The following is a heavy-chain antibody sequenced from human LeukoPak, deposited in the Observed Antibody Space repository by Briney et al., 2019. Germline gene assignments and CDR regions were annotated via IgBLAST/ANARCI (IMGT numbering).Heavy chain of an antibody. CDR2: IYYTGST. CDR1: GGSISNSSYY. CDR3: ARDLGYRSGGSCPGFDY. J-gene: IGHJ4*02. Sequence: SETLSLTCTVSGGSISNSSYYWGWIRQPPGKGLEWIGSIYYTGSTYYNPSLKSRVTISVDTSKNQLSLKLSSVTAADTAVYYCARDLGYRSGGSCPGFDYWGQGTLVTVSS. D-gene: IGHD2-15*01. V-gene: IGHV4-39*07.